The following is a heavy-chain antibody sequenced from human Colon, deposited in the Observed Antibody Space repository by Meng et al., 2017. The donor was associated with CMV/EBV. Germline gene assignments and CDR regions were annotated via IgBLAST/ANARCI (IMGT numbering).Heavy chain of an antibody. Sequence: SETLSLTCTVSGGSISSSSYYWGWIRQPPGKGLEWIGSIYYSGSTYYNPSLKSRVTISVDTSKNQFSLKLSSVTAADTAAYYCAREGVIAKEFDYWGQGTLVTVSS. CDR2: IYYSGST. CDR3: AREGVIAKEFDY. J-gene: IGHJ4*02. V-gene: IGHV4-39*07. D-gene: IGHD2-21*01. CDR1: GGSISSSSYY.